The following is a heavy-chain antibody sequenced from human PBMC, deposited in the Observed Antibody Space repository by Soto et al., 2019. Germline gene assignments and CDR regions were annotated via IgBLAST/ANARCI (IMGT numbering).Heavy chain of an antibody. Sequence: QVQLQESGPGLVKPSQTLSLTCTVSGGSISSGGYYWSWIRQHPGKGLEWIGYIYYSGSTYYNPSLKSRVTISVDTSKNQFSLKLSSVTAADTAVYYCARDRPAGFNVWFDPWGQGTLVTVSS. V-gene: IGHV4-31*03. J-gene: IGHJ5*02. CDR3: ARDRPAGFNVWFDP. CDR1: GGSISSGGYY. CDR2: IYYSGST.